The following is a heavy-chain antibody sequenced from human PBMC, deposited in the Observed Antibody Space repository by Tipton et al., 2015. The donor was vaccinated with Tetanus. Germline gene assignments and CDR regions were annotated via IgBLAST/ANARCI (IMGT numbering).Heavy chain of an antibody. V-gene: IGHV1-8*01. CDR2: MNPQTGPA. D-gene: IGHD6-13*01. J-gene: IGHJ4*02. CDR1: GYAFASYD. CDR3: ARGNRGSSWYL. Sequence: QSGAEVKKPGASVKVSCQAFGYAFASYDLNWVRQASGQGLEWLGYMNPQTGPAGYAQKFQGRVTMTSDISSSTAYMELRNLRSDDTAVYYCARGNRGSSWYLWGQGTPVTVSS.